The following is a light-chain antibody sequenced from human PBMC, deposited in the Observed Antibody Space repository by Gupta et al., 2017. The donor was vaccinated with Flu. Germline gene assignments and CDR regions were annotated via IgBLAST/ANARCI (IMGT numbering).Light chain of an antibody. V-gene: IGKV1-5*03. J-gene: IGKJ2*01. Sequence: GDRVTITCRASQSISSWLAWYQQKPGKAPKLLIYKASSLESGVPSRFSGSGSGTEFTLTISSLQPDDFATYYCQQYSDYLYTFGQGTELEIK. CDR1: QSISSW. CDR2: KAS. CDR3: QQYSDYLYT.